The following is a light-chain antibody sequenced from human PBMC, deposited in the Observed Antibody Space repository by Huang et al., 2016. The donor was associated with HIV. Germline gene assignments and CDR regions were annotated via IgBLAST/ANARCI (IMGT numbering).Light chain of an antibody. J-gene: IGKJ4*01. CDR3: QQYDNLPLT. CDR2: GAS. Sequence: DIQMTQSPSSLSASIGDRVTITCQASQDISSDLNWYQQKPGKAPNLLIYGASELDTWVSSRFSGSGSGTDFTLIISSLQPEDIATYYCQQYDNLPLTFGGGTKVEMK. CDR1: QDISSD. V-gene: IGKV1-33*01.